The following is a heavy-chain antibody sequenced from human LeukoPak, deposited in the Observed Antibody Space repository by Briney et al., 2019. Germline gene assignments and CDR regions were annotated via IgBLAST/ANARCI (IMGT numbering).Heavy chain of an antibody. CDR1: GFSFSDYA. D-gene: IGHD2-21*01. CDR2: ISGSSSGT. J-gene: IGHJ4*02. CDR3: AKDRMASVRIESFDY. Sequence: GGSLRLSCAASGFSFSDYAMSWVRRAPGKGLEWVSSISGSSSGTYHADSVTGRFTISRDNSKNTVYLQMNSLRVDDTAVYYCAKDRMASVRIESFDYWGQGTRVTVSS. V-gene: IGHV3-23*01.